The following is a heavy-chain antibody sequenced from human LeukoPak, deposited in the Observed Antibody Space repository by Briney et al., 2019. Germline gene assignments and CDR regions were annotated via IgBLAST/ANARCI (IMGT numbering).Heavy chain of an antibody. CDR2: ISSSSSYI. CDR3: ARVYYYDSSGYYPFDY. D-gene: IGHD3-22*01. J-gene: IGHJ4*02. Sequence: GGSLTLSCAASGFTFSSYSMNWVRQAPGKGLEWVSSISSSSSYIYYADSVKGRFTISRDNAKNSLYLQMNSLRAEDTAVYYCARVYYYDSSGYYPFDYWGQGTLVTVSS. V-gene: IGHV3-21*01. CDR1: GFTFSSYS.